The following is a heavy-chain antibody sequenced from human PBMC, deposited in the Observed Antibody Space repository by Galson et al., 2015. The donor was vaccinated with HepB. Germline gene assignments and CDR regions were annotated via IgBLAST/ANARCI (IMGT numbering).Heavy chain of an antibody. CDR3: ARSNHPFPRELYGSGGYYYYYMDV. CDR2: INPNSGGT. V-gene: IGHV1-2*06. D-gene: IGHD3-10*01. J-gene: IGHJ6*03. Sequence: SVKVSCKASGYTFTGYYMHWVRQAPGQGLEWMGRINPNSGGTNYAQKFQGRVTMTRDTSISTAYMELSRLRSDDTAVYYCARSNHPFPRELYGSGGYYYYYMDVWGKGTTVTVSS. CDR1: GYTFTGYY.